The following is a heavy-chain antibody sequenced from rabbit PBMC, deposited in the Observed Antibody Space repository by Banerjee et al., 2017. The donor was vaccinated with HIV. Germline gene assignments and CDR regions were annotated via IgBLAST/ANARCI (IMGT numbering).Heavy chain of an antibody. D-gene: IGHD4-1*01. Sequence: QQPLAESGGDLVKPWGALIVACTASGVSVSNKYVMCWVRQAPGKGLEWIACINTSSGTTVYASWAKGRFTISKTSSTTVTLQMTSLTAADTATYFCARHLAGVIGWNFGLWGQGTLVTVS. V-gene: IGHV1S45*01. CDR3: ARHLAGVIGWNFGL. CDR1: GVSVSNKYV. J-gene: IGHJ3*01. CDR2: INTSSGTT.